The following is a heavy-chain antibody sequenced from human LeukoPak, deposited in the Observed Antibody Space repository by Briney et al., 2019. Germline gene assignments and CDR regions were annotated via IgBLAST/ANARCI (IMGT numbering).Heavy chain of an antibody. CDR3: VRDYCGGDCYPFGY. Sequence: GGSLRLSWEVSGFTFGDYGMSWVRQAPGKGLEWVSGINWKGGSTGYADSVKGRFTISRDNAKKSLYLKMNSLRGEDTAFYYCVRDYCGGDCYPFGYWGQGTLVTVSS. CDR2: INWKGGST. J-gene: IGHJ4*02. D-gene: IGHD2-21*02. CDR1: GFTFGDYG. V-gene: IGHV3-20*04.